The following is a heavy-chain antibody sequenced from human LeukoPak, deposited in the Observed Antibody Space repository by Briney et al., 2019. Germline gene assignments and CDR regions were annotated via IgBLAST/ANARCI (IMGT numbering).Heavy chain of an antibody. CDR1: GPSISSYY. Sequence: PSETLSLTCTVSGPSISSYYWSWIRQSPKKGLEWIGYIHARGSTNFHPSLKSRVDMSVDTYKNQFSLKLTSVTAADTAVYYCARHIQLLNFYYCMDVWGKGTTVTVSS. CDR2: IHARGST. CDR3: ARHIQLLNFYYCMDV. V-gene: IGHV4-4*09. D-gene: IGHD2-2*01. J-gene: IGHJ6*03.